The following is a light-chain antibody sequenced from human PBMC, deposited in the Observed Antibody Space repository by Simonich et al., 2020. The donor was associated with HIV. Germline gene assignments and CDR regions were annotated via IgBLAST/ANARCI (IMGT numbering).Light chain of an antibody. J-gene: IGKJ1*01. CDR1: QSVLDRSNNQNY. Sequence: DLVMTQSPDSLAVSLGERATINCKSSQSVLDRSNNQNYLAWYQQKPVQFPNLLVYWASTRESGVPYRFSGSGSGTDFTLTISSLQAEDVAVYYCQQYYNTPQTFGQGTKVEIK. CDR3: QQYYNTPQT. V-gene: IGKV4-1*01. CDR2: WAS.